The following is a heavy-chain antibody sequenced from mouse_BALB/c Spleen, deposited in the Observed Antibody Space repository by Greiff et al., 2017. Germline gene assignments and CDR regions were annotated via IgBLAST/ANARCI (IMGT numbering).Heavy chain of an antibody. J-gene: IGHJ1*01. CDR3: ARNYGRGYFDV. CDR1: GYSFTGYF. CDR2: INPYNGDT. Sequence: VQLQQSGPELVKPGASVKISCKASGYSFTGYFMNWVMQSHGKSLEWIGRINPYNGDTFYNQKFKGKATLTVDKSSSTAHMELRSLASEDSAVYYCARNYGRGYFDVWGAGTTVTVSS. D-gene: IGHD1-1*01. V-gene: IGHV1-20*02.